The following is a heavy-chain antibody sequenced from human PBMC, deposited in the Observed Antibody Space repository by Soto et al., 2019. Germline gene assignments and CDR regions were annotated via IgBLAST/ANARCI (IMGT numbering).Heavy chain of an antibody. V-gene: IGHV3-23*01. J-gene: IGHJ4*02. CDR2: ISGSGGST. D-gene: IGHD3-16*01. CDR1: GFTFSSYA. Sequence: EVQLLESGGGLVQPGGSLRLSCAASGFTFSSYAMSWVRQAPGKGLEWVSGISGSGGSTYYADTVKGRFTISTDNSKNTLYLQMHSLRPEQPAVHYCANAHSGYVWGRYYFDYWGQGPLVTVSS. CDR3: ANAHSGYVWGRYYFDY.